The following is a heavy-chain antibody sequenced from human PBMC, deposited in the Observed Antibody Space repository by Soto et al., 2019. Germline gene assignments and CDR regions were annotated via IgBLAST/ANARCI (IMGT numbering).Heavy chain of an antibody. D-gene: IGHD3-10*01. Sequence: QVQLVESGGGVVQPGRSLRLSCAASGFTFSSYGMHWVRQAPGKGLEWVAVISYDGSNKYYADSVKGRFTISRDNSKNTLYLQMNSLRAEDTAVYYCAKDRGDYYGSGSYVPYYYGMDVWGQGTTVTVSS. CDR2: ISYDGSNK. V-gene: IGHV3-30*18. CDR3: AKDRGDYYGSGSYVPYYYGMDV. CDR1: GFTFSSYG. J-gene: IGHJ6*02.